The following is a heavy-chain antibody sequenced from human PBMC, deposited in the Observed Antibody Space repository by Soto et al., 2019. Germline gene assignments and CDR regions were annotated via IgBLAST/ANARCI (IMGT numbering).Heavy chain of an antibody. CDR3: AKRRNDHSGYTDDAFDI. CDR1: GFTFDDYA. D-gene: IGHD5-12*01. V-gene: IGHV3-9*01. J-gene: IGHJ3*02. Sequence: EVQLVESGGGLVQPGRSLRLSCAASGFTFDDYAMHWVRQAPGKGLEWVSGISWNSGSIGYADSVKGRFTISRDNAKNSLYLQMNSLRAEDTALYYCAKRRNDHSGYTDDAFDIWGQGTMVTVSS. CDR2: ISWNSGSI.